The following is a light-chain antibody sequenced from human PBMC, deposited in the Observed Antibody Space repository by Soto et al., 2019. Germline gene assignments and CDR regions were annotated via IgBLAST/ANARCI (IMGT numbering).Light chain of an antibody. J-gene: IGKJ1*01. CDR1: QSVSSY. CDR2: DAS. Sequence: IVLTQSPATLSLSPGERATLSCRASQSVSSYLAWYQQKPGQAPRLLIYDASTRATGIPARFSGSGSGTDFTLTITSLEPEDFAVYYCQQRSNWSWTFGQGTKADI. V-gene: IGKV3-11*01. CDR3: QQRSNWSWT.